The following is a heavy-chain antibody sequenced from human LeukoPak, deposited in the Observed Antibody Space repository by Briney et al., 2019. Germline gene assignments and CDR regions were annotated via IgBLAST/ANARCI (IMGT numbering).Heavy chain of an antibody. CDR3: ARDRRRHGYFDY. J-gene: IGHJ4*02. Sequence: GGSLRLSCAASGLTVSSNYMSWVRQAPGKGLEWVSVIYSGGSTYYADSVKGRFTISRDNSKNTLYLQMNSLRAEDTAVYYCARDRRRHGYFDYWGQGTLVTVSS. CDR1: GLTVSSNY. CDR2: IYSGGST. V-gene: IGHV3-66*02.